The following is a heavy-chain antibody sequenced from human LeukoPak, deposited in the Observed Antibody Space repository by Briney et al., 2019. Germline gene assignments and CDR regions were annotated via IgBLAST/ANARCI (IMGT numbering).Heavy chain of an antibody. CDR1: GFTFSGYW. J-gene: IGHJ5*02. Sequence: GGSLRLSCAASGFTFSGYWMHWVRQAPGKGLVWVSAIHGSGGSTYYADSVKGRFTISRDNSKNTLYLQMNSLRAEDTAVYYCASRSRGPNWFDPWGQGTLVTVSS. CDR2: IHGSGGST. CDR3: ASRSRGPNWFDP. V-gene: IGHV3-23*01. D-gene: IGHD1-26*01.